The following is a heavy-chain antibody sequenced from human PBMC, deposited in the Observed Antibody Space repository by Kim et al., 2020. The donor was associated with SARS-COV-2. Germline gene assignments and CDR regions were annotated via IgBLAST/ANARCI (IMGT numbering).Heavy chain of an antibody. D-gene: IGHD1-26*01. CDR2: IKSKTDGGTT. CDR1: GFTFINAW. Sequence: GGSLRLSCAASGFTFINAWMSWVRQAPGKGLEWVGRIKSKTDGGTTDYAAPVKGRFTISRDYSKKTLYLQMNSLKTEDTAVYYCITELGARDYWGQGTLVTVSS. J-gene: IGHJ4*02. CDR3: ITELGARDY. V-gene: IGHV3-15*01.